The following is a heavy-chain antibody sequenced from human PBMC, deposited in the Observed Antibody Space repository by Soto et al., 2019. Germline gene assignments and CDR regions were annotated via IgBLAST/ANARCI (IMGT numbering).Heavy chain of an antibody. CDR2: IDWDDDK. CDR3: ARLPLYGYDSGYYYCGMDV. D-gene: IGHD5-12*01. J-gene: IGHJ6*04. Sequence: PTLVNPTQTLTLTCTFSGFSLSTSGMCVSWIRQPPGKALEWLARIDWDDDKYYSTSLKTRLTISKDTSKNQVVLTMTNMDPVDTATYYCARLPLYGYDSGYYYCGMDVWGKGTTVTVSS. V-gene: IGHV2-70*11. CDR1: GFSLSTSGMC.